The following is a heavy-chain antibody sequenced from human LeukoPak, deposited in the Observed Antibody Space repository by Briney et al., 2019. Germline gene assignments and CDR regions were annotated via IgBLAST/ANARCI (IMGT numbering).Heavy chain of an antibody. Sequence: GGSLRLSCAASGFTVSSNYMSWVRQAPGKGLEWVSVIYSGGSTYYADSVKGRFTLSRDNSKNTLYLQMNSLRAEDTAVYYCARGWLRTYGGDPDAFDIWGQGTVVTVSS. J-gene: IGHJ3*02. D-gene: IGHD4-23*01. CDR2: IYSGGST. CDR3: ARGWLRTYGGDPDAFDI. CDR1: GFTVSSNY. V-gene: IGHV3-53*01.